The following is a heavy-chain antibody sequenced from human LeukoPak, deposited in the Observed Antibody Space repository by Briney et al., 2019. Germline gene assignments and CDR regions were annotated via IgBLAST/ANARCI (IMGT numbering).Heavy chain of an antibody. Sequence: AGGSLRLSCAASGFTFSTYDMNWVRQAPGKGLQWVSYISSTSSTIYYADSVKGRFTISRDNAKNSLYLQMSSLRDEDTAVYYCARDCSGYSCYSYAFDYWGQGSLVTVSS. CDR1: GFTFSTYD. V-gene: IGHV3-48*02. CDR3: ARDCSGYSCYSYAFDY. D-gene: IGHD2-15*01. J-gene: IGHJ4*02. CDR2: ISSTSSTI.